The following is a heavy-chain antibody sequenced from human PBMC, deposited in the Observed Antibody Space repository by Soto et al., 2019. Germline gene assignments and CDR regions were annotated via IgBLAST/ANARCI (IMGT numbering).Heavy chain of an antibody. Sequence: QVQLVESGGGVVQPGRSLRLSCAASGFTFSSYGMHWVRQAPGKGLEWLAVIIYDGSTKYYADSVKGRFTISRDNSKSTLYLQMNSLRAEDTAVYYCAKDRMGAGVWGYFDYWGQGTLVTVSS. CDR3: AKDRMGAGVWGYFDY. CDR2: IIYDGSTK. D-gene: IGHD3-16*01. J-gene: IGHJ4*02. V-gene: IGHV3-30*18. CDR1: GFTFSSYG.